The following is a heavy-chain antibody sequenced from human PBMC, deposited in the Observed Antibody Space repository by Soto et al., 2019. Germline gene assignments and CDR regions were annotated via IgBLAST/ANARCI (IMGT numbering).Heavy chain of an antibody. CDR2: IRQDGGEE. V-gene: IGHV3-7*05. Sequence: GGSLRLSCAASGFIFSSFWMTWVRQAPGKGLEWVANIRQDGGEEYYVDSVKGRFTISRDNAKNSLYLQVNSLRAEDTAVYHCARIQPFAIFGVANHYGMDVWGQGTTVTV. J-gene: IGHJ6*02. D-gene: IGHD3-3*01. CDR1: GFIFSSFW. CDR3: ARIQPFAIFGVANHYGMDV.